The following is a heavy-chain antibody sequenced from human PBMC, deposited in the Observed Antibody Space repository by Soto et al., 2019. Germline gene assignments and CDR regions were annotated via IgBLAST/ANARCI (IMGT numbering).Heavy chain of an antibody. CDR2: VSHDGKTE. Sequence: QVQLVESGGGVVQPGRSLRLSCAASGFTFSSYAMHWVRQAPGKGLEWVAVVSHDGKTEYHAASVKGRFTISRDTSANILALQLTSLRDEDTAVYYCGREPYISEHYSGGCEVWGQGPMVTVSS. CDR1: GFTFSSYA. V-gene: IGHV3-30*04. D-gene: IGHD3-3*02. CDR3: GREPYISEHYSGGCEV. J-gene: IGHJ3*01.